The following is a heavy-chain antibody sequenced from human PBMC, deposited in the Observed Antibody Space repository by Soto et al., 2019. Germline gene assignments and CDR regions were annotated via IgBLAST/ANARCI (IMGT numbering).Heavy chain of an antibody. Sequence: EVQLLESGGGLVQPGGSLRLSCAASGFTFSSYAMSWVRQAPGKGLEWVPALSGSGGSTYYADSVKGRFTISRDNSKNTLYLQMNSLRAEDTAVYYCAKDAMMPPNEPGKLCRFTTVQPPDYWGQGTLVTVSS. CDR3: AKDAMMPPNEPGKLCRFTTVQPPDY. CDR2: LSGSGGST. CDR1: GFTFSSYA. V-gene: IGHV3-23*01. D-gene: IGHD3-16*01. J-gene: IGHJ4*02.